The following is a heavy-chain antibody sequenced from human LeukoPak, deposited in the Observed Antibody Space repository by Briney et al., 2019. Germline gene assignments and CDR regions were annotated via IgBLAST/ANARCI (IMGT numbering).Heavy chain of an antibody. CDR3: ARGNYYDSSTYYRAFDI. J-gene: IGHJ3*02. CDR1: GGSISSYY. CDR2: IYYSGST. Sequence: SETLSLTCTVSGGSISSYYWSWLRQPPGKGLEWIGYIYYSGSTNYNPSLKSRVTISVDTSKNQFSLKLSSVTAADTAVYYCARGNYYDSSTYYRAFDIWGQGTTVTVSS. V-gene: IGHV4-59*01. D-gene: IGHD3-22*01.